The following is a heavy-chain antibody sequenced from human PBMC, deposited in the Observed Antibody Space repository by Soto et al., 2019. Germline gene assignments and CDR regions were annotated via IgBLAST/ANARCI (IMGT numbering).Heavy chain of an antibody. Sequence: ASVKVSCKASGYTFTGYYIHWVRQAPGQGLEWMGWINPNTGGTAYAQKFQGRVTVTSDTSINTVHMELSSLRSEDTAVYYCARRAETNGWNGFGADKYYFDFWGQGTLVTVSS. CDR2: INPNTGGT. CDR3: ARRAETNGWNGFGADKYYFDF. CDR1: GYTFTGYY. J-gene: IGHJ4*02. D-gene: IGHD1-1*01. V-gene: IGHV1-2*02.